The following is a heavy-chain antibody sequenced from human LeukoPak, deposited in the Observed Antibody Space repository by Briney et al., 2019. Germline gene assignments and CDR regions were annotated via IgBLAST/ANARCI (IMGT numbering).Heavy chain of an antibody. D-gene: IGHD3-22*01. J-gene: IGHJ6*03. CDR3: ARRHYYDSSGYYWKYYYYYYYMDV. CDR2: INHSGST. V-gene: IGHV4-34*01. Sequence: SEALSLTCAVYGGSFSGYYWSWIRQPPGKGLEWIGEINHSGSTNYNPSLKGRVTISVDTSKNQFSLKLSSVTAADTAVYYCARRHYYDSSGYYWKYYYYYYYMDVWGRGTTVTVSS. CDR1: GGSFSGYY.